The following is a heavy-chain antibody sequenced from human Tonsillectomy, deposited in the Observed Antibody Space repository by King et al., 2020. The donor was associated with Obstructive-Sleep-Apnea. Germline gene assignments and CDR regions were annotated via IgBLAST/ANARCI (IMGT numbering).Heavy chain of an antibody. J-gene: IGHJ4*02. V-gene: IGHV4-34*01. D-gene: IGHD1-26*01. CDR1: GGSFSDYY. CDR3: ARVLGAAGPDYYFDY. CDR2: FKHSGST. Sequence: VQLQQWGTGLLKPSETLSLTCAVYGGSFSDYYWSGICPPPGKGLEWIGEFKHSGSTNFYLSLKSRFTISVDTSRNQFSLKLHSVTAAGTAVYYCARVLGAAGPDYYFDYWGQGTLVTVSS.